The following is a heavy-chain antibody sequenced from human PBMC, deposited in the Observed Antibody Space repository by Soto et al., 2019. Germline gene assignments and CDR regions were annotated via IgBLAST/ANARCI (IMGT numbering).Heavy chain of an antibody. CDR3: ARDVVDTAMAINWFDP. CDR2: IYYSGST. Sequence: SETLSLTCTVSGGSISSGDYYWSWIRQPPGKGLEWIGYIYYSGSTYYNPSLKSRVTISVDTSKNQFSLKLSSVTAADTAVYYCARDVVDTAMAINWFDPWGQGTLVTVSS. V-gene: IGHV4-30-4*01. J-gene: IGHJ5*02. CDR1: GGSISSGDYY. D-gene: IGHD5-18*01.